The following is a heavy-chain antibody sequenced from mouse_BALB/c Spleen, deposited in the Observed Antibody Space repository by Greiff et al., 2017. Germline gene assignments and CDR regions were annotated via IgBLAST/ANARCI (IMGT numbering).Heavy chain of an antibody. J-gene: IGHJ4*01. CDR1: GFTFSDFY. V-gene: IGHV7-1*02. CDR3: ARDAWDY. CDR2: SRNKANDYTT. Sequence: EVNLVESGGGLVQPWGSLRLSCAPSGFTFSDFYMEWVRQPPGKRLEWLAASRNKANDYTTEYSASVMGRFIVSSDTSQSILYLQMNALRAEDTAIYYSARDAWDYWGQGTSVTVSS.